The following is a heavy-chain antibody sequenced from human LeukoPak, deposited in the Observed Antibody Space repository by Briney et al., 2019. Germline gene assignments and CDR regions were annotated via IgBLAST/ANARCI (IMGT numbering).Heavy chain of an antibody. J-gene: IGHJ3*02. V-gene: IGHV3-21*01. CDR3: ARDVGASAPDAFDI. Sequence: KTGGSLRLSSAASGFTFSTYNMNWVRQAPGKGLEWVSSISSSSNYIYYADSVKGRFTISRDNAKNSLYLQMNSLRAEDTDVYYCARDVGASAPDAFDIWGQGTMVTVSS. D-gene: IGHD1-26*01. CDR2: ISSSSNYI. CDR1: GFTFSTYN.